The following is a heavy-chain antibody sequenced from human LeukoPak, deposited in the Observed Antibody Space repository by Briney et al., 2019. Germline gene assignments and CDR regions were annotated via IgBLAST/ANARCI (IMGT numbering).Heavy chain of an antibody. D-gene: IGHD6-19*01. CDR1: GGSISSYY. CDR3: AQWLHGAFDT. CDR2: IYYSGST. Sequence: SETLSLTCTVSGGSISSYYWSWIRQPPGKGLEWIGYIYYSGSTNYNPSLKSRVTISVDTSKNQFSLKLSSVTAADTAVYYCAQWLHGAFDTWGQGTMVTVSS. J-gene: IGHJ3*02. V-gene: IGHV4-59*08.